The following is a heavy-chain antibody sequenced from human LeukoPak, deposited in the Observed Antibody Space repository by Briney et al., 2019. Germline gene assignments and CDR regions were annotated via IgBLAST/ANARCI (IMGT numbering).Heavy chain of an antibody. J-gene: IGHJ4*02. D-gene: IGHD4-23*01. Sequence: GGSLRLSCAASGFTFSQYSVNWVRQAPGEGLEWLSYISSISGAKYYANSVKGRFTISRDNAKNLLYLQMNSLRADDTAVYYCAKDLLRWSFDYWGQGTLVTVSS. CDR2: ISSISGAK. V-gene: IGHV3-48*04. CDR1: GFTFSQYS. CDR3: AKDLLRWSFDY.